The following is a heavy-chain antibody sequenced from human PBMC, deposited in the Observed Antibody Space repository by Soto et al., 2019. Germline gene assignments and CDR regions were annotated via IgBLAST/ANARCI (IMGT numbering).Heavy chain of an antibody. V-gene: IGHV3-30-3*01. CDR3: AILATSGGVEAFVF. CDR1: GFTFSNYA. J-gene: IGHJ3*01. D-gene: IGHD2-8*02. CDR2: ILSDEINK. Sequence: QVQLVESGGGVVQPGRSLRLSCAASGFTFSNYAMHWVRQAPGKGLEWVAAILSDEINKYSADSVKGRFTISRDNSKNRLYRQRNSLGPEDRVVYSCAILATSGGVEAFVFWAQGPRVPV.